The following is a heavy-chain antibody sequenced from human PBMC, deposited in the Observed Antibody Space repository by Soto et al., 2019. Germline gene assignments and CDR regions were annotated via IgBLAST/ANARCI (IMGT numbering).Heavy chain of an antibody. CDR3: ASSVGATQRFYYYYGMDV. CDR1: GFTFSSYA. Sequence: VASLRLSCEASGFTFSSYAMHWVRQAPGKGLEWVAVISYDGSNKYYADSVKGRFTISRDNSKNTLYLQMNSLRAEDTAVYYCASSVGATQRFYYYYGMDVWGQGTTLTVSS. CDR2: ISYDGSNK. J-gene: IGHJ6*02. V-gene: IGHV3-30-3*01. D-gene: IGHD1-26*01.